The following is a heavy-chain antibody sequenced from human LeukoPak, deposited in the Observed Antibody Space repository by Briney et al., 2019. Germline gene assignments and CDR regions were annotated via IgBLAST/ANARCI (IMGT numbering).Heavy chain of an antibody. J-gene: IGHJ5*01. V-gene: IGHV4-34*01. CDR3: ARGLLVEPHANPTVRTPNKGPNWFDA. D-gene: IGHD2-15*01. CDR2: INHSGST. Sequence: SETLSLTCGVHGGSCSGYYWSWIRQTPGSGREWIMEINHSGSTNYTPSLKSRISISVDTSKKHLSLKLKSVTAADTAVYYCARGLLVEPHANPTVRTPNKGPNWFDAWGQGTLVTVSS. CDR1: GGSCSGYY.